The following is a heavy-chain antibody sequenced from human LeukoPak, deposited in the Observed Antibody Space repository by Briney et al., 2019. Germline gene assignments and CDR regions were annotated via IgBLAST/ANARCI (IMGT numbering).Heavy chain of an antibody. CDR1: GFTFSFYT. CDR2: ISGSGGST. Sequence: PGGSLRLSCAASGFTFSFYTMSWVRQAPGKGLEWVSAISGSGGSTYYADSVKGRFTISRDNSKNTLYLQMNSLRAEDTAVYYCAKVPGSSGPLRYFQHWGQGTLVTVSS. V-gene: IGHV3-23*01. J-gene: IGHJ1*01. CDR3: AKVPGSSGPLRYFQH. D-gene: IGHD6-19*01.